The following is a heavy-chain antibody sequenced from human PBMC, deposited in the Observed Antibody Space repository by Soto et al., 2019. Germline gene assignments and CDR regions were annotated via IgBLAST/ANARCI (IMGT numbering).Heavy chain of an antibody. V-gene: IGHV1-18*01. J-gene: IGHJ5*02. CDR3: ARYFVNDYGDPGWLDP. CDR2: INGYNGHT. D-gene: IGHD4-17*01. CDR1: GYTVTSYG. Sequence: QVHLVQSGPEVKMPGASLKVSCKASGYTVTSYGITWVRQAPGQGLEWMGWINGYNGHTKYAQKLQGRVTMTTDTSTSTAFMELRSLRSDDTAVYYCARYFVNDYGDPGWLDPWGQGTLVTVSS.